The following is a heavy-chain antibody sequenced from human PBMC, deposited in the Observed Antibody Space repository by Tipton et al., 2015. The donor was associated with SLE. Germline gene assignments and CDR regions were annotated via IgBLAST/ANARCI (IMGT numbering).Heavy chain of an antibody. V-gene: IGHV1-69*05. CDR3: ACRDGYKLDYFDY. Sequence: QSGPEVKKPGASVKVSCKASGYTFTSYGISWVRQAPGQGLEWMGGIIPIFGTANYAQKFQGRVTITTDESTSTAYMELSSLRSEDTAVYYCACRDGYKLDYFDYWGQGTLVTVSS. D-gene: IGHD5-24*01. CDR2: IIPIFGTA. J-gene: IGHJ4*02. CDR1: GYTFTSYG.